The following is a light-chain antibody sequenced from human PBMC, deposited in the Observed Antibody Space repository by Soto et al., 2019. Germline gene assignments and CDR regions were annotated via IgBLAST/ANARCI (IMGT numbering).Light chain of an antibody. CDR1: QGISSY. V-gene: IGKV1-8*01. J-gene: IGKJ5*01. CDR3: QQYYSYPIT. Sequence: AIRMTQSPSSLSASTGDRVTITCRASQGISSYLAWYQQKPGKAPKLLIYAASTLQSGVPSRFSGSGSVTDFTLTISCLQSEDFATYYCQQYYSYPITFGQGTRLEIK. CDR2: AAS.